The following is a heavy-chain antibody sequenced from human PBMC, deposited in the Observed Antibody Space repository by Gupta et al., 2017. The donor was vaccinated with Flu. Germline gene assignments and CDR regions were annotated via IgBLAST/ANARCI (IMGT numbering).Heavy chain of an antibody. J-gene: IGHJ4*02. CDR3: AIFSSSAGYFDY. V-gene: IGHV3-11*01. Sequence: LRQAPGKGPEWVSYISSSGSTIYYADSVKGRFTISRDNAKNSLYLQMNSLRAEDTAVYYCAIFSSSAGYFDYWGQGTLVTVSS. CDR2: ISSSGSTI. D-gene: IGHD6-6*01.